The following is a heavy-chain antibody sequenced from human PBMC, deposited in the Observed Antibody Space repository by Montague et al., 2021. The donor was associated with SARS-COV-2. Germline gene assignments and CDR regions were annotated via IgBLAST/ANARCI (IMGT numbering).Heavy chain of an antibody. V-gene: IGHV4-34*01. Sequence: SETLSLTCAVSGGSSSGYYWNWIRQSPGKGPEWIGDVNHNGSTKYNPSLQSRVTISIDTSKNQFSLRLNSVTAADTAVYFCARGWAFDPWGQGSLVTVSS. J-gene: IGHJ3*01. CDR3: ARGWAFDP. CDR2: VNHNGST. CDR1: GGSSSGYY.